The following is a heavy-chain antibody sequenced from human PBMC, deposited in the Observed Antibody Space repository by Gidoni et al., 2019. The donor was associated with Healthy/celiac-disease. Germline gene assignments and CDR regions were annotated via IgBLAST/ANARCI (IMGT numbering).Heavy chain of an antibody. D-gene: IGHD2-21*02. J-gene: IGHJ4*02. CDR3: AREVGVYGGNSLDY. CDR2: RSHDGSNK. Sequence: QVQLVESGGGVVQPGRSLRLSCAASGFTFSSYAMHWVRQAPGKGLEWVAVRSHDGSNKYYADSVKGRFTISRDNSKNTLYLQMNSLRAEDTAVYYCAREVGVYGGNSLDYWGQGTLVTVSS. V-gene: IGHV3-30-3*01. CDR1: GFTFSSYA.